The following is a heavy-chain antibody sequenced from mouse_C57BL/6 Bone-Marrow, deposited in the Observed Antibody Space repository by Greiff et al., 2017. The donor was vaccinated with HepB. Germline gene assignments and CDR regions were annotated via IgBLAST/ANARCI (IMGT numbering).Heavy chain of an antibody. CDR1: GYTFTSYW. D-gene: IGHD2-4*01. V-gene: IGHV1-64*01. J-gene: IGHJ3*01. CDR3: AREAYDYDGAY. CDR2: IHPNSGST. Sequence: VQLQQPGAELVKPGASVKLSCKASGYTFTSYWMHWVKQRPGQGLEWIGMIHPNSGSTNYNEKFKSKATLTIDKSSSTAYMQLSSLTSEDSAVYYCAREAYDYDGAYWGQGTLVTVSA.